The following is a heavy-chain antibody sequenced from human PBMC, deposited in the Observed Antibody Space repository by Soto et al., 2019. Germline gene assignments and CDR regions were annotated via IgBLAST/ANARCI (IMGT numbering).Heavy chain of an antibody. Sequence: GGSLRLSCTASGFTFGDYAMSWFRQAPGKGLEWVGFIRSKAYGGTTEYAASVKGRFTISRDDSKSIAYLQMNSLKTEDTAVYYCTRDKGEDGYNLFSAFDIWGQGTMVTVSS. CDR3: TRDKGEDGYNLFSAFDI. J-gene: IGHJ3*02. D-gene: IGHD5-12*01. CDR1: GFTFGDYA. CDR2: IRSKAYGGTT. V-gene: IGHV3-49*03.